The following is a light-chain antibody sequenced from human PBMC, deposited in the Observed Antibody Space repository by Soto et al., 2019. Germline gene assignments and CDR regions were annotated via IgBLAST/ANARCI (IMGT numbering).Light chain of an antibody. CDR2: DAS. CDR3: QQYDNLPT. Sequence: DIQMTQSPSSLSASVGDRVTITCQASQDLSNYLNWYQQKPGKAPKLLIYDASNLETGVPSRFSRSGSGTDFTFTISSQQPEDIATYYCQQYDNLPTFGGGTKVEIK. V-gene: IGKV1-33*01. CDR1: QDLSNY. J-gene: IGKJ4*01.